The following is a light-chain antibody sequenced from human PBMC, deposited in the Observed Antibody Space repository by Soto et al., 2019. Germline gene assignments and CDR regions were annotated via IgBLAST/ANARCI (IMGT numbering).Light chain of an antibody. CDR2: DAS. Sequence: EIILTQSPDTLSLSPGERATLSCRASQSVSSYLAWYQQKPGQAPRLLIYDASNRATGIPARFSGGGSGTDFTLTISSLEPEDSAVYFCQQFSSSPLTFGGGTKVDIK. CDR1: QSVSSY. J-gene: IGKJ4*01. V-gene: IGKV3-11*01. CDR3: QQFSSSPLT.